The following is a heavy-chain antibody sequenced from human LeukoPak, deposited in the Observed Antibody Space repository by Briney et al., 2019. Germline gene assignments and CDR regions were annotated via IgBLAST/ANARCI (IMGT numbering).Heavy chain of an antibody. J-gene: IGHJ6*02. CDR3: PSGTGMTSGWYAWSIDSYYGIDV. CDR2: ISSDSGTI. D-gene: IGHD6-19*01. CDR1: RFTFNSKT. Sequence: GGSLTLSCAASRFTFNSKTMNWVRQAPGKGLEWVSYISSDSGTIYYADSVRGRFTISRDNAKNSLYLQMSSLRDEDMAVYYWPSGTGMTSGWYAWSIDSYYGIDVWGQGTTVTVSS. V-gene: IGHV3-48*02.